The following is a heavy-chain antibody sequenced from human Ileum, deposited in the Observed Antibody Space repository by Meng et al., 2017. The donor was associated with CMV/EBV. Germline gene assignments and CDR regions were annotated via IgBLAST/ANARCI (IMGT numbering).Heavy chain of an antibody. CDR3: ARDLIRDDTGSWFDP. D-gene: IGHD3-16*01. CDR1: GDSISRYF. CDR2: INTSGKT. J-gene: IGHJ5*02. V-gene: IGHV4-4*07. Sequence: VPLQESGPGLVKPSETLSLTCTVSGDSISRYFWSWIRQPAGKGLEWIGRINTSGKTTYSPSLKSRVTMSLDTSKNQFSLRLTSVSAADTALYYCARDLIRDDTGSWFDPWGQGTLVTVSS.